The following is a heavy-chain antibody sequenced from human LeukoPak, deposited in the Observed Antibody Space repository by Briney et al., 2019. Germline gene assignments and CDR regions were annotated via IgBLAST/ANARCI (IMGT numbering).Heavy chain of an antibody. CDR2: ISGSGGST. V-gene: IGHV3-23*01. CDR1: GFTFSSYA. CDR3: AKVGGNNVAARYGYMDV. Sequence: HPGGSLRLSCAASGFTFSSYAMHWVRQAPGKGLEWVSAISGSGGSTYYADSVKGRFTIFRDNSKNTLYLQVNSLRAEDTAVYYCAKVGGNNVAARYGYMDVWGKGTTVTVSS. D-gene: IGHD6-6*01. J-gene: IGHJ6*03.